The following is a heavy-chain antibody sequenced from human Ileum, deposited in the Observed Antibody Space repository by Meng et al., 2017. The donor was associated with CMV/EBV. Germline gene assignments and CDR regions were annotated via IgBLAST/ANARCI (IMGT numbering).Heavy chain of an antibody. CDR3: ARGGIFRGLDY. J-gene: IGHJ4*02. CDR2: IYYNGNA. Sequence: VPLQNSRPGLVNPSQTPSLTCSFSGDFIDSGDYSWNWVRQPPGKGLEWIGYIYYNGNAYYNPSLKSQVTISVDTSKNQFSLRLKSVTAADSAVYFCARGGIFRGLDYWGQGTLVTVSS. V-gene: IGHV4-30-4*08. D-gene: IGHD3-10*01. CDR1: GDFIDSGDYS.